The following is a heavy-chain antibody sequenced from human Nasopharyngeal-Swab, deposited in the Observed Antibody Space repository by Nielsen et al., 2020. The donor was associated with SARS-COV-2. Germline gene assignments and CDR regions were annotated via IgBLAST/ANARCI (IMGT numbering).Heavy chain of an antibody. CDR1: GFTFSDYY. CDR3: ARSSIAAREYYYGMDV. J-gene: IGHJ6*02. CDR2: ISSSGSTI. Sequence: GESLKISCAASGFTFSDYYMSWIRQAPGKGLEWVSYISSSGSTIYYADSVKGRFTISRDNAKNSLYLQMNSLRAEDTAVYYCARSSIAAREYYYGMDVWGQGTTVTVFS. D-gene: IGHD6-6*01. V-gene: IGHV3-11*01.